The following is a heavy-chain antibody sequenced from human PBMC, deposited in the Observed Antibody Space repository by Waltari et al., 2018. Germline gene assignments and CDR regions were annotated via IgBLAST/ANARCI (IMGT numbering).Heavy chain of an antibody. J-gene: IGHJ4*02. CDR1: GYTFTGYY. V-gene: IGHV1-2*02. CDR3: ARDRGSGNYFVSSD. CDR2: INPNTGGT. D-gene: IGHD3-10*01. Sequence: QVQLVQSGAEVKKPGASVKVSCKASGYTFTGYYIHWVRQAPGQGLEWMGWINPNTGGTNYAQKFQGRVTMTRDTSIRTADLELSGLRSDDTAVYYCARDRGSGNYFVSSDWGLGTLVTVSS.